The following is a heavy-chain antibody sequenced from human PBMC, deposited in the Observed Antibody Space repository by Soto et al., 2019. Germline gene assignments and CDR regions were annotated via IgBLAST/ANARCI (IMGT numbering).Heavy chain of an antibody. J-gene: IGHJ4*02. CDR2: INHSGST. Sequence: NLSLTCAVYGGSFSGYYWSWIRQPPGKGLEWIGEINHSGSTNYNPSLKSRVTISVDTSKNQFSLKLSSVTAADTAVYYCARGGLRIQLWLLYWGQGTLVTVSS. V-gene: IGHV4-34*01. CDR1: GGSFSGYY. D-gene: IGHD5-18*01. CDR3: ARGGLRIQLWLLY.